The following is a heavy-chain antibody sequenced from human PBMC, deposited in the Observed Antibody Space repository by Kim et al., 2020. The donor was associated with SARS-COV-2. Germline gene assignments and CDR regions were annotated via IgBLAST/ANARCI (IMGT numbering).Heavy chain of an antibody. Sequence: GNISYNPSRQSRVTISVDTSKTQFSLKLNSVTAADTAVYYCARHFTSSVDYWGQGTLVTVSS. CDR3: ARHFTSSVDY. J-gene: IGHJ4*02. V-gene: IGHV4-39*01. CDR2: GNI. D-gene: IGHD2-2*01.